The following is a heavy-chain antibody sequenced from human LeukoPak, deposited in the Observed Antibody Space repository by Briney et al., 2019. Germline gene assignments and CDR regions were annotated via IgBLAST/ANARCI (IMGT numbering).Heavy chain of an antibody. CDR2: IKRKTEGEST. Sequence: GGSLRLSCAASGFTFGNVWMTWVRQAPGKGLEWVGRIKRKTEGESTDYAAPVKGRFTISRDDSKNTLYLQMNSLRTEDTAVYYCTTSEYLHAFDIWGRGTMVTVSS. J-gene: IGHJ3*02. V-gene: IGHV3-15*01. D-gene: IGHD6-6*01. CDR3: TTSEYLHAFDI. CDR1: GFTFGNVW.